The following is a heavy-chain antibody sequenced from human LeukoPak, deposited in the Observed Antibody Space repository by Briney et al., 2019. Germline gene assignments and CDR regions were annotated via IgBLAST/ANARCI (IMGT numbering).Heavy chain of an antibody. CDR1: GFTFSSYA. V-gene: IGHV3-15*01. D-gene: IGHD6-13*01. CDR2: IKSKTDGGTT. CDR3: TTVRIAAAGPSDYYYYYYMDV. J-gene: IGHJ6*03. Sequence: PGGSLRLSCAASGFTFSSYAMSWVRQAPGKGLEWVGRIKSKTDGGTTDYAAPVKGRFTISRDDSKNTLYLQMNSLKTEDTAVYYCTTVRIAAAGPSDYYYYYYMDVWGKGTTVTISS.